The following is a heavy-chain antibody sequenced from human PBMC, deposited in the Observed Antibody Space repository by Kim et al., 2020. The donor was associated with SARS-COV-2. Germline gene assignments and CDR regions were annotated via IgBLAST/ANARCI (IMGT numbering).Heavy chain of an antibody. J-gene: IGHJ6*02. CDR1: GFTFSSYG. CDR3: AKEHPVGPDAIRFYYGMDV. V-gene: IGHV3-33*06. CDR2: IWYDGSSK. Sequence: GGSLRLSCAXSGFTFSSYGMHWVRQAPGKGLEWVAVIWYDGSSKYYADSVKGRFTISRDNSKNTLYLQMNSLRAEDTAVYYCAKEHPVGPDAIRFYYGMDVWGQGTTVTVSS. D-gene: IGHD2-2*02.